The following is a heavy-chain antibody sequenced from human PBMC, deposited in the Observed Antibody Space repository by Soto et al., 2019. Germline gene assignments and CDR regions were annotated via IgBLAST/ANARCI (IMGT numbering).Heavy chain of an antibody. V-gene: IGHV3-48*04. CDR1: GFTFSNYP. J-gene: IGHJ5*02. CDR3: ARDAYYYGSESPREGWFDP. Sequence: GGSLRLSCAASGFTFSNYPMNWVRQAPGKGLEWISYTSSDSGTIYYADSVKGRFTISRDNAKNSLYLQMNSLRAEDTAVYYCARDAYYYGSESPREGWFDPWGQGTLVTVSS. D-gene: IGHD3-10*01. CDR2: TSSDSGTI.